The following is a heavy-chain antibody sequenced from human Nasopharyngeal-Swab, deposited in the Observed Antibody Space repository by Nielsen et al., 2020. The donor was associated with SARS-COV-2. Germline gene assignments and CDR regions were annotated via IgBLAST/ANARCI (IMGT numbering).Heavy chain of an antibody. J-gene: IGHJ6*02. CDR1: GDSVTSNSAA. Sequence: SQTLPLTCAISGDSVTSNSAAWNWIRQSPSRGLEWLGRTYYRSKWYNDYAVSVKSRITINPDTSKNQFSLQLNSVTPEDTAVYYCASGGSGWSHYYYCGMDVWGQGTTVTVSS. CDR3: ASGGSGWSHYYYCGMDV. D-gene: IGHD6-19*01. V-gene: IGHV6-1*01. CDR2: TYYRSKWYN.